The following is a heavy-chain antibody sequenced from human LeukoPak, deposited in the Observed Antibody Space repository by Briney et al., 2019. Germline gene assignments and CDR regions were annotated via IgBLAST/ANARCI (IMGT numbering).Heavy chain of an antibody. Sequence: SETLSLTCAVYGGSFSGYYWSWIRQPPGKGLEWIGSIYYSGSTYNNPSLKSRVTISVDTSKNQFSLKLSSVTAADTAVYYCATHTANDAFDIWGQGTMVTVSS. V-gene: IGHV4-34*01. D-gene: IGHD5-18*01. CDR2: IYYSGST. J-gene: IGHJ3*02. CDR1: GGSFSGYY. CDR3: ATHTANDAFDI.